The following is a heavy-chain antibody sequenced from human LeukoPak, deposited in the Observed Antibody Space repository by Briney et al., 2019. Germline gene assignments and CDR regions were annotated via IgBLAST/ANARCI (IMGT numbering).Heavy chain of an antibody. CDR1: GYTFTGYY. J-gene: IGHJ6*03. Sequence: ASVKVSCKASGYTFTGYYMHWVRQAPGKGLEWMGGFDPGNGEIIYAQKFQGRVTMTEDASTDTAFMELSSLRSEDTAVYYCARVTGHYYYYYYMDVWGKGTTVTVSS. CDR3: ARVTGHYYYYYYMDV. V-gene: IGHV1-24*01. CDR2: FDPGNGEI.